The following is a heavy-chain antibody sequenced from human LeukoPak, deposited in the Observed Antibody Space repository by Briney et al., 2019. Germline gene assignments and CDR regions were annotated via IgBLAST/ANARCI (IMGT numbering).Heavy chain of an antibody. CDR1: GYTFTSYY. Sequence: GALVKVSCKASGYTFTSYYMHWVRQAPGQGLEWMGLINPTGGSTGYAQKFQGRVTMTRDMSTSTDYMELSSLRSEDTAVYYCAKEAVGWLPATAIRPRTFDSWGQGTLVTVSS. CDR3: AKEAVGWLPATAIRPRTFDS. CDR2: INPTGGST. V-gene: IGHV1-46*01. D-gene: IGHD5-12*01. J-gene: IGHJ4*02.